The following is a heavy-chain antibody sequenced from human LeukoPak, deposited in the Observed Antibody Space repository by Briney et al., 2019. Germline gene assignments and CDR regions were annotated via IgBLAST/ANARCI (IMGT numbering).Heavy chain of an antibody. CDR2: INHSGST. J-gene: IGHJ4*02. V-gene: IGHV4-34*01. D-gene: IGHD3-10*01. CDR1: GGSFSGYY. CDR3: AVRWFGAAS. Sequence: SETLSLTCAVYGGSFSGYYWSWIRQPPGKGLEWIGEINHSGSTNYNPSLKSRVTISVDTSKNQFSLKLSSVTTADTAVYYCAVRWFGAASWGQGTLVTVSS.